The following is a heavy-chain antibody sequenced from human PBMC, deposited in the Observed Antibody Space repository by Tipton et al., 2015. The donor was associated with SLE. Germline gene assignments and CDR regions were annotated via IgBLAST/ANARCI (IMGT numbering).Heavy chain of an antibody. J-gene: IGHJ6*02. CDR3: ARGSTDKDHHYYALDV. CDR1: GGSISSGGYS. V-gene: IGHV4-30-2*01. D-gene: IGHD1-1*01. CDR2: IYHSGST. Sequence: TLSLTCAVSGGSISSGGYSWSWIRQPPGKGLEWIGYIYHSGSTYYNPSLKSRVTISVDRSKNQFSLKLSSVTAADTAMYFCARGSTDKDHHYYALDVWGQGTTVTVSS.